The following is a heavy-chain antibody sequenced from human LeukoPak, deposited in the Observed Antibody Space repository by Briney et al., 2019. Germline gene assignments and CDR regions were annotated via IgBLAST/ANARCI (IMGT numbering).Heavy chain of an antibody. Sequence: PSETLSLTCTVSGGSISGGSYYWGWIRQPPGKGLEWIGSIYYSGSTYYNPSLKSRITISLDTSKNQFSLKLSSVTAADTAVYYCARGKTFEVVNHFDYWGQGTLVTVSS. V-gene: IGHV4-39*07. CDR3: ARGKTFEVVNHFDY. J-gene: IGHJ4*02. CDR2: IYYSGST. CDR1: GGSISGGSYY. D-gene: IGHD3-3*01.